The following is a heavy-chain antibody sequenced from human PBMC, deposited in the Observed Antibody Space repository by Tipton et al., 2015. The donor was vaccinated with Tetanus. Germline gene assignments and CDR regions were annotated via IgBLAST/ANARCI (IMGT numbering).Heavy chain of an antibody. Sequence: TLSLTCTVSGGSITSGTYYWAWIRQPPGKGLEWVGSVYYNGQSFYSPSLKSRVTISLDTSKNQFSLKLSSVTAADTAVYYCARSEQQLVRGYYYYYYMDVWGKGTTVTVSS. CDR1: GGSITSGTYY. J-gene: IGHJ6*03. V-gene: IGHV4-39*07. D-gene: IGHD6-13*01. CDR3: ARSEQQLVRGYYYYYYMDV. CDR2: VYYNGQS.